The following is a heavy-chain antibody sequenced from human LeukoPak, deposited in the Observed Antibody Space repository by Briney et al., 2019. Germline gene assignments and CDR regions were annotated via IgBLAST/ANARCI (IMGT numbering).Heavy chain of an antibody. V-gene: IGHV1-2*02. Sequence: GASVKVSCKASGYTFTGYYMHWVRQAPGQGLEWMGWINPNSGGTNYAQKFQGRVTMTRDTSISTAYMELSRLRSDDTAVYYCARDTLRDGYNWYYWGQGTLVTVSS. D-gene: IGHD5-24*01. J-gene: IGHJ4*02. CDR3: ARDTLRDGYNWYY. CDR2: INPNSGGT. CDR1: GYTFTGYY.